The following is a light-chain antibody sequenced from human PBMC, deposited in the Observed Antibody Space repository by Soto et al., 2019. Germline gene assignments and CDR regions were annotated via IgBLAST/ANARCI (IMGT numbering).Light chain of an antibody. CDR3: QKYNDWHIT. CDR1: QSVSSD. Sequence: EIVMTQSPATLSVSPGERVTLSCRASQSVSSDLAWYQQRPGQAPRLLIYGASTGATDIPFRFSGRGSGREFTLTISSLQSEDFAVYYSQKYNDWHITFGQGTRLEIK. V-gene: IGKV3-15*01. J-gene: IGKJ5*01. CDR2: GAS.